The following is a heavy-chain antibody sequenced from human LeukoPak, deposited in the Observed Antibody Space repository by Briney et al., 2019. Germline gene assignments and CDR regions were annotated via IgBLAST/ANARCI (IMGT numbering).Heavy chain of an antibody. CDR3: AKDACSGGSCYSLYYFDY. CDR1: GFTFSSYA. Sequence: GGSLRLSGAASGFTFSSYAMSWVRQAPGKGLEWVSAISGSGGSTYYADSVRGRFTISRDNSKDTLYLQMNSLRAEDTAVYYCAKDACSGGSCYSLYYFDYWGQGTLVTVSS. V-gene: IGHV3-23*01. J-gene: IGHJ4*02. CDR2: ISGSGGST. D-gene: IGHD2-15*01.